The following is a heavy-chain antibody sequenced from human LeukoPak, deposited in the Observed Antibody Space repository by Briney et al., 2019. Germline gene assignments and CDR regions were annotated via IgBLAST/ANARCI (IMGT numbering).Heavy chain of an antibody. D-gene: IGHD6-19*01. CDR2: INPSGGST. CDR1: GYTFSSYY. Sequence: GESLKISCKGSGYTFSSYYMHWVRQAPGQGLEWMGIINPSGGSTSYAQKFQGRVTMTRDTSTSTVYMELSSLRSEDTAVYYCASHQAVAGRDNYYYYYMDVWGKGTTVTVSS. V-gene: IGHV1-46*01. CDR3: ASHQAVAGRDNYYYYYMDV. J-gene: IGHJ6*03.